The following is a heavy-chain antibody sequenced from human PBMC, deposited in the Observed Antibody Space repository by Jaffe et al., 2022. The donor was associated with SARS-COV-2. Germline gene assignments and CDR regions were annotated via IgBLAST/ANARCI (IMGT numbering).Heavy chain of an antibody. CDR1: GGSFSGYY. CDR3: ARARTTVTNHLGPCDY. D-gene: IGHD4-17*01. V-gene: IGHV4-34*01. Sequence: QVQLQQWGAGLLKPSETLSLTCAVYGGSFSGYYWSWIRQPPGKGLEWIGEINHSGSTNYNPSLKSRVTISVDTSKNQFSLKLSSVTAADTAVYYCARARTTVTNHLGPCDYWGQGTLVTVSS. J-gene: IGHJ4*02. CDR2: INHSGST.